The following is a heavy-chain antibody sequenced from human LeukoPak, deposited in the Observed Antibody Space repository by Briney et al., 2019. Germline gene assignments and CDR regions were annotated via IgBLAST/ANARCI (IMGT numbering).Heavy chain of an antibody. CDR2: IYYSGST. D-gene: IGHD3-22*01. Sequence: SETLSLTCTVSGGSISSSSYYWGWIRQPPGKGLEWIGSIYYSGSTYYNPSLKSRVTISVDTSKNQFSLKLSSVTAADTAVYYCARTARLDYYDSSGLDAFDIWGQGTMVTVSS. V-gene: IGHV4-39*07. J-gene: IGHJ3*02. CDR1: GGSISSSSYY. CDR3: ARTARLDYYDSSGLDAFDI.